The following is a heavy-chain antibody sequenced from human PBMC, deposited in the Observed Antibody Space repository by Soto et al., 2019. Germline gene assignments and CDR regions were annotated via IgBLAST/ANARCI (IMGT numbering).Heavy chain of an antibody. J-gene: IGHJ4*02. D-gene: IGHD5-18*01. CDR1: GGSINSGGYC. Sequence: QVQLQESDPGLVKPSQTLSLTCTVSGGSINSGGYCWSWIRQHPGKGLDWIGCISYGGSTSYNPSLKSRVTISVDTSKTQFSLKLTSVTAADTAVYYCSRGILVWGQGALITVSS. CDR2: ISYGGST. CDR3: SRGILV. V-gene: IGHV4-31*03.